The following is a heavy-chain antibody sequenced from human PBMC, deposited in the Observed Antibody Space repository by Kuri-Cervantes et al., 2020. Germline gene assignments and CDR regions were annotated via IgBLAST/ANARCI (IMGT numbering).Heavy chain of an antibody. Sequence: SVKVSCKASGGTFSSYAISWVRQAPGQGLEWMGGIIPIFGTANYAQKFQGRVTITADKSTSTAYMELSSLRSEDTAVYYCAREGDWGRGSNPFDYWGQGTLVTVSS. CDR1: GGTFSSYA. V-gene: IGHV1-69*06. CDR3: AREGDWGRGSNPFDY. J-gene: IGHJ4*02. D-gene: IGHD3/OR15-3a*01. CDR2: IIPIFGTA.